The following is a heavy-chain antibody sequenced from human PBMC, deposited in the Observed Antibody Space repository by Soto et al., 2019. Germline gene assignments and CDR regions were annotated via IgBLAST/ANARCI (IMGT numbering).Heavy chain of an antibody. V-gene: IGHV1-18*01. Sequence: ASLKVCCKASGDTFTSYGISWARQAPGQGLEWMGWISAYNGNTNYAQKLQGRVTMTTDTSTSTAYMELRSLRSDDTAVYYCARDCGGDCYSRAFDIWGQGTMVTVSS. CDR2: ISAYNGNT. J-gene: IGHJ3*02. CDR3: ARDCGGDCYSRAFDI. CDR1: GDTFTSYG. D-gene: IGHD2-21*01.